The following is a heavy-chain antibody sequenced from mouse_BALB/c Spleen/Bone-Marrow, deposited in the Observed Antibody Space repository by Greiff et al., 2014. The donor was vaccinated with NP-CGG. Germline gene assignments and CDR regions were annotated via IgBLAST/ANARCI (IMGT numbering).Heavy chain of an antibody. Sequence: VQLQQSGAELAKPGASVKMSCKASGYTFTSCWMHWVKQRPGQGLEWIGYINPRIGYTVYNQKFKDKATLTADKSSSTAYMQLSSLTSEDSAVYYCARGNWEAMDYWGQGTSVTVSS. CDR2: INPRIGYT. V-gene: IGHV1-7*01. J-gene: IGHJ4*01. D-gene: IGHD4-1*01. CDR3: ARGNWEAMDY. CDR1: GYTFTSCW.